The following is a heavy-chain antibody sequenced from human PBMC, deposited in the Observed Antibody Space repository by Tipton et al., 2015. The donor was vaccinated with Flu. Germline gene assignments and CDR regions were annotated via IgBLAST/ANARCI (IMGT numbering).Heavy chain of an antibody. CDR3: ARGCSGGSCYSDDAFDI. CDR1: GGSISSYY. V-gene: IGHV4-4*07. D-gene: IGHD2-15*01. CDR2: IYTSGST. J-gene: IGHJ3*02. Sequence: TLSLTCTVSGGSISSYYWSWIRQPPGKGLEWIGRIYTSGSTNYNPSLKSRVTMSVDTSKNQFSLKLSSVTAADTAVYYCARGCSGGSCYSDDAFDIWGQGTMVTVSS.